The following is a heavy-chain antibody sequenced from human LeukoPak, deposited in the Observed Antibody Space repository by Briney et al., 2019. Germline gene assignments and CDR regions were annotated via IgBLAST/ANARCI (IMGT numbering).Heavy chain of an antibody. Sequence: GASVKVSCKASGYTFTSYGISWVRQAPGQGLEWMGWLSAYNGNTNYAQKLQGRVTMTTDTSTSTAYMELRSLRSDDTAVYYCARAKDSSGYYLLYYFDYWGQGTRVTVSS. D-gene: IGHD3-22*01. CDR1: GYTFTSYG. J-gene: IGHJ4*02. V-gene: IGHV1-18*01. CDR3: ARAKDSSGYYLLYYFDY. CDR2: LSAYNGNT.